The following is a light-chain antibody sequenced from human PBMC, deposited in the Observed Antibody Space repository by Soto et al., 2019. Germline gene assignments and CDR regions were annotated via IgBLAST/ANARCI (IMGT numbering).Light chain of an antibody. Sequence: QSVLTQPASVSGSPGQSIAISCTGTSSDVGGENYVSWYQHHPGKAPKLMIYEVSNRPSGVSNRFSGSKSGNTASLTISGLQPEDEGDYYCSSSTTTTTVLLFGGGTKLTVL. CDR1: SSDVGGENY. J-gene: IGLJ2*01. V-gene: IGLV2-14*01. CDR2: EVS. CDR3: SSSTTTTTVLL.